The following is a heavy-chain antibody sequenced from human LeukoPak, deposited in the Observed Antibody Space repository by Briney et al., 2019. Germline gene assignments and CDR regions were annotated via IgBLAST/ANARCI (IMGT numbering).Heavy chain of an antibody. V-gene: IGHV3-33*01. CDR1: GFTFSSYG. Sequence: GGSLRLSCAASGFTFSSYGMHWARQAPGKGLEWVAVIWYDGSNKYYADSVKGRFTISRDNSKNTLYLQMNSLRAEDTAVYYCARGSIAVAGVFDYWGQGTLVTVSS. D-gene: IGHD6-19*01. J-gene: IGHJ4*02. CDR3: ARGSIAVAGVFDY. CDR2: IWYDGSNK.